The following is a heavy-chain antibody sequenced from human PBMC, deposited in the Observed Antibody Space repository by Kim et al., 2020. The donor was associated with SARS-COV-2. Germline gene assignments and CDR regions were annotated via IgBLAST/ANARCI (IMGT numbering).Heavy chain of an antibody. D-gene: IGHD2-8*01. CDR2: INHSGST. J-gene: IGHJ4*02. CDR3: ARGRRCTNGVCYTWYFDY. V-gene: IGHV4-34*01. CDR1: GGSFSGYY. Sequence: SETLSLTCAVYGGSFSGYYWSWIRQPPGKGLEWIGEINHSGSTNYNPSLKSRVTISVDTSKNQFSLKLSSVTAADTAVYYCARGRRCTNGVCYTWYFDYWGQGTLVTVSS.